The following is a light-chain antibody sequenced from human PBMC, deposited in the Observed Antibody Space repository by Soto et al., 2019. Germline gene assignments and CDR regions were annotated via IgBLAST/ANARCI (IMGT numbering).Light chain of an antibody. CDR3: QSYDSSRSVHVV. J-gene: IGLJ2*01. CDR2: ANT. Sequence: QSVLTQPPSVSGAPGQRVTISCTGSNSNIGAGYDVHWYQQLPGTSPKLLIYANTNRPTGVPDRFSGSKSGTSAPLAITGLQAEDEADYYCQSYDSSRSVHVVFGGGTKLTVL. V-gene: IGLV1-40*01. CDR1: NSNIGAGYD.